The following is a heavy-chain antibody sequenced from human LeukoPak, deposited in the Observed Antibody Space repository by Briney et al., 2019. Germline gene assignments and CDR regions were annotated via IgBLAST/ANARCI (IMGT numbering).Heavy chain of an antibody. CDR1: GYTFSNYA. Sequence: ASGKVSCKASGYTFSNYAISWVRQAPGQGLEWIGWISASSGDTNYAQKVQDRFTMTTDTSTSTAYTELRSLRSDDTAVYYCARQSCSSTSCQYYFEYWGQGTLVTVSS. J-gene: IGHJ4*02. CDR3: ARQSCSSTSCQYYFEY. V-gene: IGHV1-18*01. CDR2: ISASSGDT. D-gene: IGHD2-2*01.